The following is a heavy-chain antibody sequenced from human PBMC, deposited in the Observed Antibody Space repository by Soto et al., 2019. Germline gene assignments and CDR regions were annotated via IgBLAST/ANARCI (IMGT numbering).Heavy chain of an antibody. J-gene: IGHJ3*02. Sequence: QVQLQESGPGLVKHSQTLSLTCTVSGGSISSGGYSWTWIRQHPGKGLEWIGYIYYSGSTYYKPSLKTRVTTPVDTSKNQLSLKLTSVTAADTAVYYFAGASTWHPGAFDICGQGTTVTVSS. CDR2: IYYSGST. V-gene: IGHV4-31*03. CDR1: GGSISSGGYS. D-gene: IGHD5-12*01. CDR3: AGASTWHPGAFDI.